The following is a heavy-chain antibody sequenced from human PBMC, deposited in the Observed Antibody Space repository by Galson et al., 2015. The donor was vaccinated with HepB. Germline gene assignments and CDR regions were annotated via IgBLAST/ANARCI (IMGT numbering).Heavy chain of an antibody. J-gene: IGHJ4*02. Sequence: QSGAEVKKPGESLKISCKGSGYSFTSYWIGWVRQMPGKGLEWMGIIYPGDSDTRYSPSFQGQVTISADKSISTAYLQWSSLKASDTAMYYCARTNYGSGSPRRPGYFDYWGQGTLVTVSS. V-gene: IGHV5-51*01. CDR3: ARTNYGSGSPRRPGYFDY. CDR1: GYSFTSYW. CDR2: IYPGDSDT. D-gene: IGHD3-10*01.